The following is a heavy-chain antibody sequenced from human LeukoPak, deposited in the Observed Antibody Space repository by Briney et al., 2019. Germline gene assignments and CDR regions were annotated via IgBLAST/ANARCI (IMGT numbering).Heavy chain of an antibody. Sequence: FLRLSFAGSGFIFNNYAMQWVRQTPGKGLEWVSGISWNSGSMDYADSVKGRFTISRDNAKNSLYLQMNSLRVEDTAFYYCAKDNRRHYTSGPNPDSLHWGQGALVTVSS. D-gene: IGHD6-19*01. CDR3: AKDNRRHYTSGPNPDSLH. J-gene: IGHJ4*02. CDR2: ISWNSGSM. V-gene: IGHV3-9*01. CDR1: GFIFNNYA.